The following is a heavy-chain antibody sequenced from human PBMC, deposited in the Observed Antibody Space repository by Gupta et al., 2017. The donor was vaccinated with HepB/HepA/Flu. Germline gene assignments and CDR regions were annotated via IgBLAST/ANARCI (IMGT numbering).Heavy chain of an antibody. CDR3: ARRDPAPHIVVVVAATPGFDY. CDR1: GFTFSSYA. V-gene: IGHV3-30-3*01. J-gene: IGHJ4*02. CDR2: ISYDGSNK. Sequence: QVQLVESGGGVVQPGRSLRLPCAASGFTFSSYAMHWVRLAPGKGLEWVAVISYDGSNKYYADAVKGRFTISRDNSKNTLYLQMNSLRAEDTAVYYCARRDPAPHIVVVVAATPGFDYWGQGTLVTVSS. D-gene: IGHD2-15*01.